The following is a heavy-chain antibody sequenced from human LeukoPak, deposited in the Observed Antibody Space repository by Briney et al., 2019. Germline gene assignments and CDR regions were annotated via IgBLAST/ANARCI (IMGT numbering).Heavy chain of an antibody. D-gene: IGHD2/OR15-2a*01. CDR1: GFTFRNYG. CDR3: AKDPGASVSGFHMDV. J-gene: IGHJ6*03. V-gene: IGHV3-30*02. Sequence: PVGSLRLSCAASGFTFRNYGMHWVRQATGKGLEWVSFIWSDGNNRFYADSVKCRFTISRDNSKNMLYLQMDTLRAEDTALYYCAKDPGASVSGFHMDVWGKGTTVIVSS. CDR2: IWSDGNNR.